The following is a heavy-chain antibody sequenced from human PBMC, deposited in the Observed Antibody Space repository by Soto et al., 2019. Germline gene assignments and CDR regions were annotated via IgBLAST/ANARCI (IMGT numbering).Heavy chain of an antibody. D-gene: IGHD3-22*01. Sequence: GGSMSLSCAASGCTFDDYGRRWVRPAQGKGLEWVAVISYDGSNKYYADSVKGRFTISRDNSKNTLYLQMNSLRAEDTAVYYWAKLADRYYYESSGYPYFDYWGQGTLVTVSS. V-gene: IGHV3-30*18. CDR2: ISYDGSNK. J-gene: IGHJ4*02. CDR3: AKLADRYYYESSGYPYFDY. CDR1: GCTFDDYG.